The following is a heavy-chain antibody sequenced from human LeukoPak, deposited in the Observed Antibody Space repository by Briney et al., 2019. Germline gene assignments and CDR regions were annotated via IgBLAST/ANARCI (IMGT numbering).Heavy chain of an antibody. CDR1: GYTFTSYG. CDR3: ATLTTVAGHYYYMDV. V-gene: IGHV1-18*01. J-gene: IGHJ6*03. CDR2: ISAYNGNT. Sequence: GASVKVSCKASGYTFTSYGISWVRQAPGQGLEWMGWISAYNGNTNYAQKLQGRVAMTTDTSTSTAYMELRSLRSEDTAVYYCATLTTVAGHYYYMDVWGKGTTVTVSS. D-gene: IGHD6-19*01.